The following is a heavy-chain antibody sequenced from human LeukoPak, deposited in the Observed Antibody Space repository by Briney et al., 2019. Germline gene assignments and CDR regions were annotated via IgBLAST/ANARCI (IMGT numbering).Heavy chain of an antibody. CDR3: ETQSITLVVVISPFDY. J-gene: IGHJ4*01. D-gene: IGHD3-22*01. CDR1: GLTFSNFP. Sequence: PGGSLRLSCAASGLTFSNFPMHWVRQAPGKGLEWAALIQDDGATTNYADSVRGRFTISRDNSKSTVYLQMNSLKPDDTAVYYCETQSITLVVVISPFDYWGHGTLVTVSS. CDR2: IQDDGATT. V-gene: IGHV3-30*02.